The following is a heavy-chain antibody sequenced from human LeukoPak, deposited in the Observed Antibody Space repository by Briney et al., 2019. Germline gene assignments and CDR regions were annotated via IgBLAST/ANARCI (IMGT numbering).Heavy chain of an antibody. J-gene: IGHJ4*02. Sequence: ASVKVSCKASGYTFTGYYMHWVRQAPGQGLAWMGWINPNSGGTNYAQKFQGRVTMTRDTSISTAYMELSRLRSDDTAVYYCARARGLYCSSTSCYSYYFDYWGQGTLVTVSS. CDR1: GYTFTGYY. V-gene: IGHV1-2*02. CDR3: ARARGLYCSSTSCYSYYFDY. D-gene: IGHD2-2*02. CDR2: INPNSGGT.